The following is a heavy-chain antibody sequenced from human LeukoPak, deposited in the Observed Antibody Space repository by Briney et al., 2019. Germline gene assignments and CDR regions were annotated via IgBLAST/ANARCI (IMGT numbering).Heavy chain of an antibody. CDR1: GGSITIYY. Sequence: RSSETLSLTCTLSGGSITIYYWIWVRQPPGKGLEWIGNIYSSGGANYNPSLQRRVTISVDTSNSQCSLNLTSVTAADAAVYYCATRESSSWFYFDYWGQGILVTVSS. V-gene: IGHV4-4*09. J-gene: IGHJ4*02. CDR3: ATRESSSWFYFDY. CDR2: IYSSGGA. D-gene: IGHD6-13*01.